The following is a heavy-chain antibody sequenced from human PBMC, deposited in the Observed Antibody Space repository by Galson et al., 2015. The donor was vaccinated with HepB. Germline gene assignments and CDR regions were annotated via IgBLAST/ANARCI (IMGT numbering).Heavy chain of an antibody. Sequence: SLRLSCAASGFTFSSYGMHWVRQAPGKGLEWVAVISYDGSKKNYADSVKGRFTISRDNSKNTLYLQMNSLRAEDTAVYYCAKDEAYSGSYDDNYWGQGTLVTVSS. D-gene: IGHD1-26*01. J-gene: IGHJ4*02. CDR1: GFTFSSYG. V-gene: IGHV3-30*18. CDR2: ISYDGSKK. CDR3: AKDEAYSGSYDDNY.